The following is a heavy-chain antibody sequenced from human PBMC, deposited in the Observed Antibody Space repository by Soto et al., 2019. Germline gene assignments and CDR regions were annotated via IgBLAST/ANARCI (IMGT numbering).Heavy chain of an antibody. D-gene: IGHD3-3*01. CDR2: IYYSGST. Sequence: SETLSLTCTVSGGSISSYYWSWIRQPPGKGLEWIGYIYYSGSTNYNPSLKSRVTISVDTSKNQFSLKLSSVTAADTAVYYCARLTALRFLEWLFDYWGQGTLVTVSS. CDR1: GGSISSYY. V-gene: IGHV4-59*01. CDR3: ARLTALRFLEWLFDY. J-gene: IGHJ4*02.